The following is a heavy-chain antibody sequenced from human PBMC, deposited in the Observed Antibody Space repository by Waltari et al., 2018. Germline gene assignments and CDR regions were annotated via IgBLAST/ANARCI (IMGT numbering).Heavy chain of an antibody. D-gene: IGHD4-17*01. CDR3: ASYGDYVGRYFDL. V-gene: IGHV4-31*03. Sequence: QVQLQESGPGLVKPSQTLSLTCTVSGGSISSGGYYWSWIRQHPGKGLGWVGYIYYSGRTYYNPSLKSRVTIAVDTSKNQFSLKLSSVTAADTAVYYCASYGDYVGRYFDLWGRGTLVTVSS. CDR1: GGSISSGGYY. CDR2: IYYSGRT. J-gene: IGHJ2*01.